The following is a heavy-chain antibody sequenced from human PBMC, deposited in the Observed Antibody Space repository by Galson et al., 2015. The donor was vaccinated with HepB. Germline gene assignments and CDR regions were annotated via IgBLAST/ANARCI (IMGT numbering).Heavy chain of an antibody. CDR2: IYPGDSDT. D-gene: IGHD2-21*02. CDR3: ARPPRAYCGGDCYPAAFDI. V-gene: IGHV5-51*01. CDR1: GYSFTSYW. J-gene: IGHJ3*02. Sequence: QSGAEVKKPGESLKISCKGSGYSFTSYWIGWVRQMPGKGLEWMGIIYPGDSDTRYSPSFQGQVTISADKSISTAYLQWSSLKASDTAMYYCARPPRAYCGGDCYPAAFDIWGQGTMVTVSS.